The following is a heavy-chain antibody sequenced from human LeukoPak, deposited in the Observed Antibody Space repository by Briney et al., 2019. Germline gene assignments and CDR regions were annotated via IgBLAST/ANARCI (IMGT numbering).Heavy chain of an antibody. Sequence: GGSLRLSCAASGFSFSDYSINGVRQAPGKGLEWASFISSGSSTIDYSDSVKGGFTISRDNAKNSVYLQMNSLRAEDTAVYYCARVYRNEEDFWTPNNYMDVWGKGTTVTVSS. D-gene: IGHD3/OR15-3a*01. CDR1: GFSFSDYS. CDR3: ARVYRNEEDFWTPNNYMDV. V-gene: IGHV3-48*01. CDR2: ISSGSSTI. J-gene: IGHJ6*04.